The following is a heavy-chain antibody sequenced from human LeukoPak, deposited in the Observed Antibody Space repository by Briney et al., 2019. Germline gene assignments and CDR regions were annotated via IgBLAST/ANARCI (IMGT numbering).Heavy chain of an antibody. D-gene: IGHD6-6*01. CDR2: INHSGST. V-gene: IGHV4-34*01. Sequence: SETLSLTCAVYGGSFSGYYWSWIRQPPREGLEWSGDINHSGSTNYNPSLKSRVTISVDTFKNQFSLKLSSVTAEDTAVYYFARGSRSAARRGNSFDPWGQGTMVTVSS. J-gene: IGHJ5*02. CDR1: GGSFSGYY. CDR3: ARGSRSAARRGNSFDP.